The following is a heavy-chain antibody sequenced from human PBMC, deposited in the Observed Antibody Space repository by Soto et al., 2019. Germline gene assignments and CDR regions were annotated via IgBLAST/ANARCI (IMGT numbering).Heavy chain of an antibody. CDR1: GGSISSYY. CDR3: ARGDYYGSGSFDY. CDR2: IYYSGST. D-gene: IGHD3-10*01. J-gene: IGHJ4*02. V-gene: IGHV4-59*08. Sequence: SETLSLTCTVSGGSISSYYWSWIRQPPGKGLEWIGYIYYSGSTNYNPSLKSRVTISVDTSKNQFSLKLSSVTAADTAVYYCARGDYYGSGSFDYWGQGTLVTVSS.